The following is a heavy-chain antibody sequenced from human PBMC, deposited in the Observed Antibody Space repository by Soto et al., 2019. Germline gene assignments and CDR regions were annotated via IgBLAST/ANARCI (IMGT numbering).Heavy chain of an antibody. CDR1: GIMFNYYV. D-gene: IGHD3-22*01. CDR2: MSDNG. V-gene: IGHV3-23*01. CDR3: AKSLYYYDRIREGAFDA. Sequence: GGSLRLSCKASGIMFNYYVMGWVRQAPGKGLEWVSPMSDNGDSVKGRFTISRDNSKNTLYLQMTSLRAEDTAVYYCAKSLYYYDRIREGAFDAWGQGTEGIVSS. J-gene: IGHJ3*01.